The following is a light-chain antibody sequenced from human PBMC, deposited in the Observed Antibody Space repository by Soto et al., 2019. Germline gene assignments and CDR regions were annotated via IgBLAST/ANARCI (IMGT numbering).Light chain of an antibody. CDR2: SNN. CDR3: AAWDDGLSAVL. J-gene: IGLJ3*02. CDR1: SSNVGSNP. V-gene: IGLV1-44*01. Sequence: QLVLTQPPSTSGTPGQRITISCSGSSSNVGSNPVNWYQQLPGTAPKLLIYSNNQRPSVVPERFSGSKSGTSASLAITGLQSEDEADYYCAAWDDGLSAVLFGRGTKLTVL.